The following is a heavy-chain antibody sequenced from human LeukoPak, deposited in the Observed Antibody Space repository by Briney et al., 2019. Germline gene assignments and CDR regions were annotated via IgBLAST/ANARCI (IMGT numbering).Heavy chain of an antibody. D-gene: IGHD4-17*01. V-gene: IGHV4-34*01. J-gene: IGHJ4*02. CDR1: GGSFSGYY. CDR2: INHSGSI. CDR3: ARGFVPVTVTYYYFDY. Sequence: SETLSLTCAVYGGSFSGYYWSWIRQPPGKGLEWIGEINHSGSINYNPSLKSRVTISVDTSKNQFSLKLSSVTAADTAVYYCARGFVPVTVTYYYFDYWGQGTLVTVSS.